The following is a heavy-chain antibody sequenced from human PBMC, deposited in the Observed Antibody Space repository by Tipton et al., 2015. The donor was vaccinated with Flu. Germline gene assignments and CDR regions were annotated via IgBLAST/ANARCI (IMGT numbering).Heavy chain of an antibody. J-gene: IGHJ4*02. CDR3: ARHTGDSVRGVIDY. CDR2: IYYSGST. D-gene: IGHD3-10*02. V-gene: IGHV4-59*08. CDR1: GGSISSYY. Sequence: TLSLTCTVSGGSISSYYWSWIRQPPGKGLEWIGYIYYSGSTYYNPSLKSRLTMSVDTSKNQFSLKLSSVTAADTAVYYCARHTGDSVRGVIDYWGQGTLVTVSS.